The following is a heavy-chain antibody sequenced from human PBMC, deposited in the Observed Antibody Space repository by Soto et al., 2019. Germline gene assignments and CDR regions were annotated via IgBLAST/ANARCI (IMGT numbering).Heavy chain of an antibody. J-gene: IGHJ4*02. D-gene: IGHD3-16*02. Sequence: EVQLLESGGGLVQPGGSLRLSCAASGFTFSSYAMSWVRQAPGKGLEWVSAISGSGGSTYYADSVKGRFTISRDNSKNTLYLQMNSLRAEDTAVYYCAKDLSPNYDYVWGSYRYRPYHDYWGQGTLVTVSS. V-gene: IGHV3-23*01. CDR3: AKDLSPNYDYVWGSYRYRPYHDY. CDR1: GFTFSSYA. CDR2: ISGSGGST.